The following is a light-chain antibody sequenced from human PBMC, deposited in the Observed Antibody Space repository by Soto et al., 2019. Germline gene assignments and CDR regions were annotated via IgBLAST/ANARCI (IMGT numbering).Light chain of an antibody. CDR2: GNT. CDR3: SSLSVV. CDR1: SSNIGAGYD. V-gene: IGLV1-40*01. J-gene: IGLJ2*01. Sequence: QSVLTQPPSVSGAPGQRVTISCTGSSSNIGAGYDVHWYQQLPGRAPKLLIYGNTNRPSGVPDRFSGSKSGTPASLAITGLQAEDEADSFDSSLSVVFGGGTKLTVL.